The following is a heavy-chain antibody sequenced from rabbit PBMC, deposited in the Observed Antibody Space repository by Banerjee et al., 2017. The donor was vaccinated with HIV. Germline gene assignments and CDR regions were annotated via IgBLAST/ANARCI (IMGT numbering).Heavy chain of an antibody. V-gene: IGHV1S45*01. CDR1: GFSFSSSYW. D-gene: IGHD1-1*01. Sequence: QEQLEESGGDLVKPEGSLTLTCTASGFSFSSSYWICWVRQAPGKGLEWIGCIHTESSDKTYYASWAKGRFTGSKTSSTTVTLQMPSLTAADTATYFCAKSAASDNTYYPFWGQGTLVTVS. CDR3: AKSAASDNTYYPF. CDR2: IHTESSDKT. J-gene: IGHJ3*01.